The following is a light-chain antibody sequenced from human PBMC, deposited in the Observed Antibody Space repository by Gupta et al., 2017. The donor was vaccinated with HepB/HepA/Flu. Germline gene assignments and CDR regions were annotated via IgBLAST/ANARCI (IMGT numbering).Light chain of an antibody. J-gene: IGLJ1*01. Sequence: QSALTQPPSASGSPGQSVTISCTRTSSDVGGYNYVSWHQQHPGKAPKVMIYEVSKRPSGVPDRFSGSKSGNTASLTVSGLQAEDEADYYCSSHAGSKTVIGTGTQVTVL. CDR2: EVS. V-gene: IGLV2-8*01. CDR1: SSDVGGYNY. CDR3: SSHAGSKTV.